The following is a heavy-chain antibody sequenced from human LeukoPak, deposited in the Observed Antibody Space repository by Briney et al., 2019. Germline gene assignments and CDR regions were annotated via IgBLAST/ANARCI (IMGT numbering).Heavy chain of an antibody. V-gene: IGHV1-3*01. D-gene: IGHD3-9*01. CDR2: INAGNGNT. J-gene: IGHJ4*02. CDR3: ARVGGYYNPLIAY. Sequence: ASVTVSFTASGYTFTSYAMHWVRQAPGQRLEWMGWINAGNGNTKYSQKFQGRVTITRDTSASTAYMELSSLRSEDTAVYYCARVGGYYNPLIAYWGQGTLVTVSS. CDR1: GYTFTSYA.